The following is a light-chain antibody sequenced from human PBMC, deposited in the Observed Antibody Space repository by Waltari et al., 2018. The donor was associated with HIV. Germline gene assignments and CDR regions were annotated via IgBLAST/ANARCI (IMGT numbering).Light chain of an antibody. V-gene: IGKV3-15*01. CDR2: GIS. CDR1: QSVGSN. J-gene: IGKJ2*01. CDR3: QQYNNWPPYT. Sequence: EVVVTQSPSTLSLSPGESATISCRTSQSVGSNFAWYQQKPGQAPRLLIVGISKRAAGFPARFSGSGYGTEFTLTISSLQPEDVGIYYCQQYNNWPPYTFGQGTNLEIK.